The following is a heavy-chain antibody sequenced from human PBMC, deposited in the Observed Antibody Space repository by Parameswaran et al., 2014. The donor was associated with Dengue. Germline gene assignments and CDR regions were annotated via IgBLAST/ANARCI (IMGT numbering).Heavy chain of an antibody. J-gene: IGHJ6*02. CDR3: AKESSSSWLGDYYGMDV. D-gene: IGHD6-13*01. Sequence: RWIRQPPGKGLEWVSAISGSGGSTYYADSVKGRFTISRDNSKNTLYLQMNSLRAEDTAVYYCAKESSSSWLGDYYGMDVWGQGTTVTVSS. CDR2: ISGSGGST. V-gene: IGHV3-23*01.